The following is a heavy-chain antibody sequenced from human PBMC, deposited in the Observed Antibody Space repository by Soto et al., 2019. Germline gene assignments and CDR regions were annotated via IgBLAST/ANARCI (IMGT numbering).Heavy chain of an antibody. D-gene: IGHD6-13*01. J-gene: IGHJ4*02. CDR1: GFTFSSYS. CDR2: ISSSSSYI. CDR3: ARGLAAAGDY. V-gene: IGHV3-21*01. Sequence: EVQLVESGGGLVKPGGSLRLSCAASGFTFSSYSMNWVRQAPGKGLEWVSSISSSSSYIYYADSVKGRFTISRDNAKNSLYLQMNSRRAEDTAVYYCARGLAAAGDYWGQGTLVTVSS.